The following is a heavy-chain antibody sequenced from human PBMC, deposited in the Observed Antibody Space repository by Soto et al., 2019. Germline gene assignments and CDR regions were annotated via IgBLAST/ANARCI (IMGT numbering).Heavy chain of an antibody. CDR2: ISSSSYI. CDR1: GFTFSSYS. D-gene: IGHD6-19*01. J-gene: IGHJ3*02. V-gene: IGHV3-21*01. Sequence: GGSLRLSCAASGFTFSSYSMNWVRQAPGKGLEWVSSISSSSYIYYADSVKGRFTISRDNAQNSLYLQMGSLRAEDTAIYYCARDGGVAVAVDAFDIWGQGTVVTVSS. CDR3: ARDGGVAVAVDAFDI.